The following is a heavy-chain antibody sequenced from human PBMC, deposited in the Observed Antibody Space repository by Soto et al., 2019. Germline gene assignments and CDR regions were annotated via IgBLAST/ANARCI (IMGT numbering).Heavy chain of an antibody. V-gene: IGHV1-3*01. CDR1: GYTFTSYA. D-gene: IGHD3-22*01. J-gene: IGHJ4*02. CDR3: ARSIVVVTSFDY. CDR2: INAGNGNT. Sequence: ASVKVSCKASGYTFTSYAMHWARQAPGQRLEWMGWINAGNGNTKYSQKFQGRVTITRDTSASTAYMELSSLRSEDTAVYYCARSIVVVTSFDYWGQGTLVTVS.